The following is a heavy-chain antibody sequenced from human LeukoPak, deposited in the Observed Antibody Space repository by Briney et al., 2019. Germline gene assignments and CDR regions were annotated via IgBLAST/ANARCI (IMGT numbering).Heavy chain of an antibody. CDR1: GFTFSSYS. V-gene: IGHV3-21*01. CDR3: AREGIAVAGTVYYGMDV. Sequence: GGSLRLSCAASGFTFSSYSMNWVRQAPGKGLEWVSSISSSSSYIYYADSVKGRFTISRDNAKNSLYLQMNSLRAEDTAVYYCAREGIAVAGTVYYGMDVWGKGTTVTVSS. CDR2: ISSSSSYI. J-gene: IGHJ6*04. D-gene: IGHD6-19*01.